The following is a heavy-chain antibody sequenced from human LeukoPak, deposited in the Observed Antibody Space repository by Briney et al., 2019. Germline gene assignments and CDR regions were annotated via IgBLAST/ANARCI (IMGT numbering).Heavy chain of an antibody. CDR1: GESFSGYY. D-gene: IGHD1-26*01. CDR2: INHSGST. V-gene: IGHV4-34*01. CDR3: ARGSKMLGYNWFDP. J-gene: IGHJ5*02. Sequence: PSETLSLTCAVYGESFSGYYWSWIRQSPGKGLEWIGEINHSGSTNYNPSLKNRVIISVDTSKSQFSLKLSSVTAADTAVYYCARGSKMLGYNWFDPWGQGTLVTVSS.